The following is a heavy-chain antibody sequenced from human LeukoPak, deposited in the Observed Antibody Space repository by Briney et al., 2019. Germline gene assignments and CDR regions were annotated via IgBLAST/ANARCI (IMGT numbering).Heavy chain of an antibody. Sequence: SETLSLTCTVSGGSTSSYYWSWIRQPPGKGLERIGYIYYSGSTNYNPSLKSRVTISVDTSKNQFSLKLSSVTAADTAVYYCARAPYCSSTSCYRGYYYYYGMDVWGQGTTVTVSS. D-gene: IGHD2-2*01. J-gene: IGHJ6*02. V-gene: IGHV4-59*01. CDR3: ARAPYCSSTSCYRGYYYYYGMDV. CDR1: GGSTSSYY. CDR2: IYYSGST.